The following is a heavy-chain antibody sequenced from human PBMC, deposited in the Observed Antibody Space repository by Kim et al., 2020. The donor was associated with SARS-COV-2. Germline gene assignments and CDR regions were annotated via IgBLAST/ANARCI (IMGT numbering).Heavy chain of an antibody. J-gene: IGHJ5*02. CDR3: ARHTGLLWFGEVGYNWFDP. Sequence: SRVTISVDTSKNQFSLKLSSVTAADTAVYYCARHTGLLWFGEVGYNWFDPWGQGTLVTVSS. D-gene: IGHD3-10*01. V-gene: IGHV4-39*01.